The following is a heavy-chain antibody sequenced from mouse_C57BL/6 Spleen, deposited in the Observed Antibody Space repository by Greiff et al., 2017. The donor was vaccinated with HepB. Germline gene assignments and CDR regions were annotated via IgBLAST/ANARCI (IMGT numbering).Heavy chain of an antibody. CDR3: ASEGDYYSSLYYFDY. D-gene: IGHD2-5*01. CDR2: ISDGGSYT. Sequence: EVKLVESGGGLVKPGGSLKLSCAASGFTFSSYAMSWVRQTPEKRLEWVATISDGGSYTYYPDNVKGRFTISRDNAKNNLYLQMSHLKSEDTAMYYCASEGDYYSSLYYFDYWGQGTTLTVSS. V-gene: IGHV5-4*03. CDR1: GFTFSSYA. J-gene: IGHJ2*01.